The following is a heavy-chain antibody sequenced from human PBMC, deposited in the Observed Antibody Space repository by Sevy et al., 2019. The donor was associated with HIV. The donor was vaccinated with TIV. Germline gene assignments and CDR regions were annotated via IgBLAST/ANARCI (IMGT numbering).Heavy chain of an antibody. J-gene: IGHJ4*02. CDR2: IKEDGSEK. V-gene: IGHV3-7*03. CDR3: AKDVY. CDR1: GFTFSTHW. Sequence: GGSLRLSCAASGFTFSTHWMNWVRQAPGKGLEWVANIKEDGSEKYYVDSVKGRFTISRDNAMNSLFLQMNSLRAEDTAVYYCAKDVYWGQGTLVTVSS.